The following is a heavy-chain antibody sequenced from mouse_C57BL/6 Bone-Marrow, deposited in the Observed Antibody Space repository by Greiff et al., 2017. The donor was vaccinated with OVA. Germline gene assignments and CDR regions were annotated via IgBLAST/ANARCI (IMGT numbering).Heavy chain of an antibody. CDR3: ARHEEGYYGSSYPFDY. D-gene: IGHD1-1*01. CDR1: GYTFTEYT. Sequence: QVQLKQSGAELVKPGASVKLSCKASGYTFTEYTIHWVKQRSGQGLEWIGWFYPGSGSIKYNEKFKDKATLTADKSSSTVYMELSRLTSEDSAVYFCARHEEGYYGSSYPFDYWGQGTTLTVSS. J-gene: IGHJ2*01. CDR2: FYPGSGSI. V-gene: IGHV1-62-2*01.